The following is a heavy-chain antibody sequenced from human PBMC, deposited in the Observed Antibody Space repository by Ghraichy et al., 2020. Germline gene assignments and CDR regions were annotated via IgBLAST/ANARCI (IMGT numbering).Heavy chain of an antibody. D-gene: IGHD4-23*01. Sequence: GGSLRLSCVGSGFTFSSYSMNWVRQSPGRGLEWVSYITSRSSSISYADSVKGRFTISSDNAQNSLYLQRNSLRDEATAVYYCARGSTVVRFFYYGGMDVWGQGTTVTVSS. J-gene: IGHJ6*02. CDR1: GFTFSSYS. CDR2: ITSRSSSI. V-gene: IGHV3-48*02. CDR3: ARGSTVVRFFYYGGMDV.